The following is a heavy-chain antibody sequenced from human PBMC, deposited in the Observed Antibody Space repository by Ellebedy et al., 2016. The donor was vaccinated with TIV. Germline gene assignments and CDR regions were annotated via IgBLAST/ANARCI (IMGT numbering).Heavy chain of an antibody. CDR1: GYTFTSYG. V-gene: IGHV1-18*01. D-gene: IGHD3-16*02. J-gene: IGHJ4*02. CDR2: ISVYNGNT. CDR3: ARRVGREWYRYWRYFDY. Sequence: AASVTVSCKASGYTFTSYGISWVRHPPGHRLEWMGWISVYNGNTNYAQKLQCRVTMTTDTSTSTAYMELRSLRSDDTAVYYCARRVGREWYRYWRYFDYWGQGTLVTVSS.